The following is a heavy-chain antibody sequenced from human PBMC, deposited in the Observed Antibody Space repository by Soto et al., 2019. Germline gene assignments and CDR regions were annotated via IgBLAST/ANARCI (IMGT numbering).Heavy chain of an antibody. CDR1: GGSIGSSSCY. CDR2: IYYTGST. CDR3: ARFGGITGYSSAWYNFDF. D-gene: IGHD6-19*01. Sequence: SLSLTCNVSGGSIGSSSCYWGWIRQPPGRGLEWIAFIYYTGSTYYNPSLKSRVTISIDTSTSQFSLKLRSVTAADTAVFYCARFGGITGYSSAWYNFDFWGPGTLVTVSS. V-gene: IGHV4-39*01. J-gene: IGHJ4*02.